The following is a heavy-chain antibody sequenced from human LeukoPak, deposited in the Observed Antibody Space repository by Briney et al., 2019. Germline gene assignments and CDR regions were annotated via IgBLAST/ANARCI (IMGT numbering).Heavy chain of an antibody. Sequence: PAETLSLTCSVSGAPVRDYYWSWIRQSPGKGLEWIAYTSYSGDADYNPSLRSRVAKSIDTTNNQFSLRLTSVTAADTAVYYCARHAPGYSSGRFDPCGQGILVTVSS. CDR2: TSYSGDA. CDR3: ARHAPGYSSGRFDP. CDR1: GAPVRDYY. J-gene: IGHJ5*02. D-gene: IGHD3-22*01. V-gene: IGHV4-59*08.